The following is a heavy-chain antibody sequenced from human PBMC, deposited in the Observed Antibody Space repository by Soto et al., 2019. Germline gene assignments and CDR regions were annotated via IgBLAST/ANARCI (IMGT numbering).Heavy chain of an antibody. CDR3: SRRRDWTATDPLDY. J-gene: IGHJ4*02. Sequence: EVQLVESGGGLVQPGGSLKLSCAASGFTFTDSAIHWVRQASGKGPEWVGRTRNKVNTYATAYAASVKGRFTISRDDATGTTYLQMNSLKTEDTAVYYCSRRRDWTATDPLDYWGQGTLVTVSS. D-gene: IGHD2-21*01. CDR2: TRNKVNTYAT. CDR1: GFTFTDSA. V-gene: IGHV3-73*02.